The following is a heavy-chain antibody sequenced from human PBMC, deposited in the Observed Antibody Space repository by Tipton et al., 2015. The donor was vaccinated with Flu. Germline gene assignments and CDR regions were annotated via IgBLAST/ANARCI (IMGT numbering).Heavy chain of an antibody. V-gene: IGHV4-61*01. CDR3: ARDRGHYYDSSGEGYFDY. J-gene: IGHJ4*02. Sequence: TLSLTCTVSGGSISSSSYYWGWIRQPPGKGLEWIGYIYYSGSTNYNPSLKSRVTISVDTSKNQFSLKLSSVTAADTAVYYCARDRGHYYDSSGEGYFDYWGQGTLVTVSS. CDR1: GGSISSSSYY. CDR2: IYYSGST. D-gene: IGHD3-22*01.